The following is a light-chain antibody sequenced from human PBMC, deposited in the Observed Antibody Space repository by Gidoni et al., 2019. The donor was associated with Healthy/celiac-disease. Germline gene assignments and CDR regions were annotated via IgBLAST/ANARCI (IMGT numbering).Light chain of an antibody. CDR3: QQYNSYSRT. CDR2: KAS. Sequence: DIQMTQSPSTLSASVADRVTIPCRASQSISSWLAWYQQKPGTAPKLLIYKASSLESGLPSRFSGSGSGTEFTPTISRLQPDDFATYYCQQYNSYSRTFGGGTKVEIK. J-gene: IGKJ4*01. CDR1: QSISSW. V-gene: IGKV1-5*03.